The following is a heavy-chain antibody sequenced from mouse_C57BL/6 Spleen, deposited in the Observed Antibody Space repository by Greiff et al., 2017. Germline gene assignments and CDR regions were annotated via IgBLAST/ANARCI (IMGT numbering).Heavy chain of an antibody. V-gene: IGHV1-4*01. D-gene: IGHD2-4*01. CDR1: GSTFTSYT. CDR3: ARSQYDYDGEDY. Sequence: VKLVESGAELARPGASVKMSCKASGSTFTSYTMHWVKQRPGQGLEWIGYLNPSRGYTKYNQKFKAKATLTADKSSSPAYMQLSSLTSEDSAVYYCARSQYDYDGEDYWGQGTTLTVSS. J-gene: IGHJ2*01. CDR2: LNPSRGYT.